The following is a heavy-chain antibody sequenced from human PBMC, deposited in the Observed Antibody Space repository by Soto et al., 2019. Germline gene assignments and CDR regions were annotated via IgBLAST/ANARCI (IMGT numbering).Heavy chain of an antibody. CDR3: ARDRVGATYYDDYYYGMDV. Sequence: PGESLKISCKGSGYSFTSYWIGWVRQMPGKGLEWMGIIYPGDSDTRYSPSFQGQVTISADKSISTAYLQWSSLKASDTAMYYCARDRVGATYYDDYYYGMDVWGQGTTVTVSS. V-gene: IGHV5-51*01. J-gene: IGHJ6*02. CDR2: IYPGDSDT. CDR1: GYSFTSYW. D-gene: IGHD1-26*01.